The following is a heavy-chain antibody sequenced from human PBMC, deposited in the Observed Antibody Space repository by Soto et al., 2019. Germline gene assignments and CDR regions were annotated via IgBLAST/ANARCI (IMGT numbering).Heavy chain of an antibody. CDR1: GYTFTSYG. V-gene: IGHV1-18*01. J-gene: IGHJ6*02. Sequence: GASVKVSCKASGYTFTSYGIGWVRQAPGQGLEWMGWISAYNGNTNYAQKLQGRVTMTTDTSTSAAYMELRSLRSDDTAVYYCARGGDGYIHYYYYYGMDVWGQGTLVTVSS. D-gene: IGHD5-12*01. CDR3: ARGGDGYIHYYYYYGMDV. CDR2: ISAYNGNT.